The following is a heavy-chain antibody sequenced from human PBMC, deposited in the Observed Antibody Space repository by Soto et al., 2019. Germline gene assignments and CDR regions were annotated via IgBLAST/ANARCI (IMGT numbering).Heavy chain of an antibody. D-gene: IGHD3-10*01. CDR1: GYTFTSYA. J-gene: IGHJ6*03. CDR2: INAGDGNT. V-gene: IGHV1-3*01. Sequence: GASLKLSCKASGYTFTSYAIHWVRQAPGQRLEWMGWINAGDGNTKYSQKFQGRVTITRDTSASTAYMELSSLRSEDTAVYYCARDWMVRGVITREYYYYMDVWGKGTTVTVSS. CDR3: ARDWMVRGVITREYYYYMDV.